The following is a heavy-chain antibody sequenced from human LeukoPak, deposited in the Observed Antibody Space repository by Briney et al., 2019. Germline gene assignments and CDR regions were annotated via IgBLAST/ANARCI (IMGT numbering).Heavy chain of an antibody. CDR2: IYTSGST. CDR1: GGPISSYY. CDR3: ARAYSSSWDYYYYYMDV. D-gene: IGHD6-13*01. J-gene: IGHJ6*03. V-gene: IGHV4-4*07. Sequence: SETLSLTCTVSGGPISSYYWSWIRQPAGKGLEWIGRIYTSGSTNYNPSLKSRVTMSVDTSKNQFSLKLSSVTAADTAVYYCARAYSSSWDYYYYYMDVWGKGTTVTVSS.